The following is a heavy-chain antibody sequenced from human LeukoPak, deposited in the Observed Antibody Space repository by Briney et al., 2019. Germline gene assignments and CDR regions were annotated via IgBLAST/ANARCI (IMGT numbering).Heavy chain of an antibody. D-gene: IGHD3-16*02. CDR2: IYYSGST. CDR3: ARDIAMGGVIATSDAFDI. Sequence: SETLSLTCTVSAGSLSSSSYYWGWIRQPPGKGLEWIGRIYYSGSTYYNPSLKSRVTISVDTSKNQFSLKLSSVTAADTAVYYCARDIAMGGVIATSDAFDIWGQGTMVTVSS. V-gene: IGHV4-39*07. J-gene: IGHJ3*02. CDR1: AGSLSSSSYY.